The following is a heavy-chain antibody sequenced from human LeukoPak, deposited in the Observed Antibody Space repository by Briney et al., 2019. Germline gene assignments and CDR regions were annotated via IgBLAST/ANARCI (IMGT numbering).Heavy chain of an antibody. CDR2: IYYLGST. CDR3: ARDYSGWYTNTIDY. J-gene: IGHJ4*02. V-gene: IGHV4-61*10. Sequence: SETLSLTCTVSGGSISSGSYYYSWIRQPAGKGLEWIGHIYYLGSTSYDPSLRSRVTISMDASKNQFSLTLTSVTAADTAVYYCARDYSGWYTNTIDYWGQGTLVTVSS. CDR1: GGSISSGSYY. D-gene: IGHD6-19*01.